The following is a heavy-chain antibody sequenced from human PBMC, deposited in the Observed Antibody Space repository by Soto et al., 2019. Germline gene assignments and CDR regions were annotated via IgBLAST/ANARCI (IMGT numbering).Heavy chain of an antibody. CDR1: GYTFTSYA. CDR2: INAGNGNT. V-gene: IGHV1-3*01. CDR3: ARDLRWSGNWNYFGGY. J-gene: IGHJ4*02. D-gene: IGHD1-7*01. Sequence: ASVKVSCTASGYTFTSYAMHWVRQAPGQRLEWMGWINAGNGNTKYSQKFQGRVTITRDTSASTAYMELSSLRSEDTAVYYCARDLRWSGNWNYFGGYWGQGTLVTVSS.